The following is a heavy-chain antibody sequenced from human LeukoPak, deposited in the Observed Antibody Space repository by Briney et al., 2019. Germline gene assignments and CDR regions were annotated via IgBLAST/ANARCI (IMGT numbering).Heavy chain of an antibody. J-gene: IGHJ4*02. CDR1: GGSISSGDYY. D-gene: IGHD3-3*01. CDR2: IYYSGST. CDR3: ARGHYDFWSGYPPNYFDY. V-gene: IGHV4-30-4*01. Sequence: SQTLSLTCTVSGGSISSGDYYWSWIRQPPGKGLEWIGYIYYSGSTYYNPSLKSRVTISVDTSKNQFSLKLSSVTAADTAVYYCARGHYDFWSGYPPNYFDYWGQGTLVTVSS.